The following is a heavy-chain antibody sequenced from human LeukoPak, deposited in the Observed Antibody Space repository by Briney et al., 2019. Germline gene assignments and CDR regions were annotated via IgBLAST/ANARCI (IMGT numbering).Heavy chain of an antibody. V-gene: IGHV1-24*01. CDR2: FDPEDGET. D-gene: IGHD1-26*01. Sequence: ASVKVSCKVSGYTLTELSMHWVRQAPGKGLEWMGGFDPEDGETIYAQKFQGRVTMTEDTSTSTAYMELRSLRSDDTAVYYCAANGATNPIHDFDYWGQGTLVTVSS. CDR1: GYTLTELS. CDR3: AANGATNPIHDFDY. J-gene: IGHJ4*02.